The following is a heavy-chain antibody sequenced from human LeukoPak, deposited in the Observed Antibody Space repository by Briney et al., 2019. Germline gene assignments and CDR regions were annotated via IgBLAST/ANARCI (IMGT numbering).Heavy chain of an antibody. D-gene: IGHD6-13*01. J-gene: IGHJ5*02. CDR2: IYPGYSDA. CDR3: VRFPLTSSLDH. Sequence: GESLKISCKISGYTLTNNWIGWVRQVPGKGLEWMGLIYPGYSDAKYSPSFQGQVTLSVDASISTAYLQLTGLRASDTAIYYCVRFPLTSSLDHWGQGTLVTVSS. CDR1: GYTLTNNW. V-gene: IGHV5-51*01.